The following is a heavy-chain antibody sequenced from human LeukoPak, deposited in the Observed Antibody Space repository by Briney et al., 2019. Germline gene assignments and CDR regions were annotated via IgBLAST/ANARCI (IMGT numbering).Heavy chain of an antibody. V-gene: IGHV4-59*01. CDR2: IYYSGST. Sequence: SETLSLTCTVSGGSISSYYWSWIRQPPGKGLGWIGYIYYSGSTNYNPSLKSRVTISVDTSKNQFSLKLSSVTAADTAVYYCARGKDSNYSYYYYYYYMDVWGKGTTVTVSS. CDR1: GGSISSYY. D-gene: IGHD4-11*01. J-gene: IGHJ6*03. CDR3: ARGKDSNYSYYYYYYYMDV.